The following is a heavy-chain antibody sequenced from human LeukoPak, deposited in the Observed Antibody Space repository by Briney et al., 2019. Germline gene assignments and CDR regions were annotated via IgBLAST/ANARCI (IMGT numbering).Heavy chain of an antibody. CDR2: MNPNSGNT. D-gene: IGHD6-13*01. V-gene: IGHV1-8*01. CDR1: GYTFTSYD. Sequence: ASVKVSCKASGYTFTSYDINWVRQATGQGLEWMGWMNPNSGNTGYAQKFQGRVTMTRNTSISTAYMELSSLRSEDTAVYYCARDYRGIAAAGKGSYYYYYDMDVWGKGTTVTVSS. J-gene: IGHJ6*03. CDR3: ARDYRGIAAAGKGSYYYYYDMDV.